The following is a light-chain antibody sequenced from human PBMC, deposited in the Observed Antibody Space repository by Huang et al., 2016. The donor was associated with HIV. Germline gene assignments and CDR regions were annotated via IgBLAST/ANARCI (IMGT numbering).Light chain of an antibody. J-gene: IGKJ5*01. CDR3: QQRNSWPPIT. CDR1: QSVVN. CDR2: GAS. Sequence: EIVLTQSPATLSLSPGERATLSCRASQSVVNLARYQHKPGQAPRRLIYGASNRASRSPARISGSGCETDFTLTVNILEPEDSAVYYCQQRNSWPPITFGQGTRLEMK. V-gene: IGKV3-11*01.